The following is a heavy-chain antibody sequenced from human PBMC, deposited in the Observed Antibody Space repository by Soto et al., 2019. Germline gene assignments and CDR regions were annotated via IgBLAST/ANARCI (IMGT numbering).Heavy chain of an antibody. J-gene: IGHJ4*02. D-gene: IGHD2-15*01. CDR3: AREILV. V-gene: IGHV4-31*03. CDR1: GGSMSSGGYC. Sequence: QVQLQESGPGLVKPSQTLSLTCTVSGGSMSSGGYCWNWIRQHPGEGLEWIGCISYGGTTYYNPSLKSRLTISVDTSKNQFSLMLSSVTAADTAVYYCAREILVWGQGTLITVSS. CDR2: ISYGGTT.